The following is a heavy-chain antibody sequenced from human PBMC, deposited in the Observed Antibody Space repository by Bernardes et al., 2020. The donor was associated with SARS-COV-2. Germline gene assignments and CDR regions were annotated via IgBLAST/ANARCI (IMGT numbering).Heavy chain of an antibody. CDR1: GYTFTGYY. CDR3: ARSGIYYDSSGYYNEGWYFDL. J-gene: IGHJ2*01. D-gene: IGHD3-22*01. CDR2: ISPTSGGT. Sequence: ASVKDSCKATGYTFTGYYMHWVRQAPGQGLEWMGWISPTSGGTNSAPKFPGRVTMTRDTSTSTAYMELSRLTSDDTAVYYCARSGIYYDSSGYYNEGWYFDLWGRGTLVTVSS. V-gene: IGHV1-2*02.